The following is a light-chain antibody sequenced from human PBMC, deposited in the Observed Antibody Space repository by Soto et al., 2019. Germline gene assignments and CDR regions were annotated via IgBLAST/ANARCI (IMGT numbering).Light chain of an antibody. CDR3: QQVNVYPST. CDR2: DAS. V-gene: IGKV1-9*01. CDR1: QGISSY. Sequence: DIQMTQSPSTLSASVGDRVTITCRASQGISSYLCWYQQKPGKAPNLLIYDASTLHSGVPSRFSGGGSGTDFTLTISSLQPEDFATYYCQQVNVYPSTFGGGTKVDIK. J-gene: IGKJ4*01.